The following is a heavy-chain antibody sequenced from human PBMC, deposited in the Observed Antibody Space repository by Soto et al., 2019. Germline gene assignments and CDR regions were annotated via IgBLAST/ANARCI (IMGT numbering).Heavy chain of an antibody. Sequence: QVQLVQSGAEVKKPGSSVKVSCKASGGTFSTYTITWVRQAPGQGLEWMGRIIPIIGIINYAQKFQGRVTISAHQFTGTAYMELTGLRSDDTAVYYCAGDPDSHYNDSHASSYPWGQGTLVTVSS. CDR3: AGDPDSHYNDSHASSYP. V-gene: IGHV1-69*08. J-gene: IGHJ5*02. CDR2: IIPIIGII. D-gene: IGHD4-4*01. CDR1: GGTFSTYT.